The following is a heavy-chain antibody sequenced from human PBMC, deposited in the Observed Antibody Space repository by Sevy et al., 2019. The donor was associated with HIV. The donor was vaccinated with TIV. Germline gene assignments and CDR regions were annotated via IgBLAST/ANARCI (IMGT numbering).Heavy chain of an antibody. D-gene: IGHD2-2*01. Sequence: GGSLRVSCAASGFTFNYYGMYWVRQAPGKGLEWVSFIRYDGSNKDYADSVKGRFTISRDNSKNTVYLQMNSLRGEDTAVYHCAKDRVVVVPAAPGLGYYYGMDVWGQGTTVTVSS. V-gene: IGHV3-30*02. CDR3: AKDRVVVVPAAPGLGYYYGMDV. CDR2: IRYDGSNK. J-gene: IGHJ6*02. CDR1: GFTFNYYG.